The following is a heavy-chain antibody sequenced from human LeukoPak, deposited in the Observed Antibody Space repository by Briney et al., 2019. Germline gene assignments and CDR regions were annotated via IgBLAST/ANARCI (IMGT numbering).Heavy chain of an antibody. J-gene: IGHJ3*01. Sequence: SETLSLTCTVSGGSIRTNYWSWIRQPPGKGLEWIGYAHSSGHTRSSTSLKSRVTISIDMSNNHVSRRLTSVTAADTALYYCARDSYDYDSHFEDVFDSWGQGTMVTVSS. CDR2: AHSSGHT. CDR3: ARDSYDYDSHFEDVFDS. CDR1: GGSIRTNY. D-gene: IGHD3-22*01. V-gene: IGHV4-59*01.